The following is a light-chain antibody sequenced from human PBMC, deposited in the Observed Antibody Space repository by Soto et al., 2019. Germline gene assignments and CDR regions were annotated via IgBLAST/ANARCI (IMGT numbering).Light chain of an antibody. V-gene: IGLV2-14*01. CDR2: DVS. Sequence: QSALTQPASVSGSPGQSITISCTGTSSDVGGYNYVSWYQQHPGKPPKLMIYDVSNRPSGVSNRFSGSKSGNTASLTISGLQAEDEDDYYCSSYTSSSTYVFGTGTKLTVL. CDR3: SSYTSSSTYV. J-gene: IGLJ1*01. CDR1: SSDVGGYNY.